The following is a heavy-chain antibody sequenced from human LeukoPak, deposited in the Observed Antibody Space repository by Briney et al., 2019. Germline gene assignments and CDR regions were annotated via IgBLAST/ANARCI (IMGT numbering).Heavy chain of an antibody. CDR3: AREPYYDSSGYCLDY. D-gene: IGHD3-22*01. V-gene: IGHV3-74*01. CDR2: IKTDGSIT. CDR1: GFSFSVYW. J-gene: IGHJ4*02. Sequence: PGGSLRLSCAASGFSFSVYWMHWVRQAPGKGPVWVSRIKTDGSITDYADFVKGRFTISRDNAKNSLYLQMNSLRAEDTAVYYCAREPYYDSSGYCLDYWGQGTLVTVSS.